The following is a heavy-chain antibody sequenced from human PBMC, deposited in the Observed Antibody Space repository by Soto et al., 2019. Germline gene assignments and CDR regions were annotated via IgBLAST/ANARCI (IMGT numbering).Heavy chain of an antibody. CDR1: GGSITSGDYY. Sequence: QVQLLESGPGLVKPSQTLSLTCTVSGGSITSGDYYWSWIRQPPGKGLEWIGFIYYSGNSYYNPSLRSRVSISVDTSKNQFSLKVSSVIAADTAIYYCARAVHDSSGSSFDYWGQGTLVTVSS. V-gene: IGHV4-30-4*01. CDR2: IYYSGNS. J-gene: IGHJ4*02. CDR3: ARAVHDSSGSSFDY. D-gene: IGHD3-22*01.